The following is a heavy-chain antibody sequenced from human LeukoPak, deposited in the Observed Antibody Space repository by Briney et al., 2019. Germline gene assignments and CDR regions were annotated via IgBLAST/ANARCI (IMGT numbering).Heavy chain of an antibody. CDR1: GFTVSSNY. V-gene: IGHV3-23*01. Sequence: GGSLRLSCAASGFTVSSNYMSWVRQAPGKGLEWVSAISGSGGSTYYADSVKGRFTISRDNSKNTLYLQMNSLRAEDTAVYFCARGTRVELPRYYYHGMDVWGPGTTVSVSS. CDR2: ISGSGGST. CDR3: ARGTRVELPRYYYHGMDV. D-gene: IGHD2-2*01. J-gene: IGHJ6*02.